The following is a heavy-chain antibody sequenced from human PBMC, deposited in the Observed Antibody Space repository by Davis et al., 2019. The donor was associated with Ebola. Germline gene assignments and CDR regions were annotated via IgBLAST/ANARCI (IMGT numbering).Heavy chain of an antibody. CDR1: GGSISSYY. Sequence: SETLSLTCTVSGGSISSYYWSWIRQPPGQGLEWIGYIYYSGTTNYNPSLKSRVTISVDTSKNQFSLKLSSVTAADTAFYYCVRGSDAYKTGYWGQGTLVTVSS. D-gene: IGHD5-24*01. CDR2: IYYSGTT. J-gene: IGHJ4*02. V-gene: IGHV4-59*01. CDR3: VRGSDAYKTGY.